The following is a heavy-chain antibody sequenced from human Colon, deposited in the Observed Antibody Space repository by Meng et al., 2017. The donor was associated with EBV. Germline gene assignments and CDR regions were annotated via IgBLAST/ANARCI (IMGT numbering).Heavy chain of an antibody. J-gene: IGHJ4*02. Sequence: QVKLKESGPGLVEPSQTLSLTCTGSGGSMSSGNYYWSWIRQPPGKGLEWIGYIHHSGSAYYNPSLKSRVSISVDTSKNQFSLNLNSMTAADTAVYYCASFDHIPRRNYFDYWGQGTLVTVSS. CDR1: GGSMSSGNYY. D-gene: IGHD2-21*01. V-gene: IGHV4-30-4*01. CDR3: ASFDHIPRRNYFDY. CDR2: IHHSGSA.